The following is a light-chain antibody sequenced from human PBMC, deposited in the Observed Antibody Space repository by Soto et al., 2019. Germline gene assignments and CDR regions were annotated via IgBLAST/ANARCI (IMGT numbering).Light chain of an antibody. CDR3: QQYGSSGT. J-gene: IGKJ1*01. Sequence: IVMTQSPATLSVSPGERATLSCRASQSVSIDLAWYQHKPGQAPRLLIYGASNRASGIPERFSGSGSGTDFTLTISRLEPEDFAVYYCQQYGSSGTFGQGTKGGYQ. CDR1: QSVSID. CDR2: GAS. V-gene: IGKV3-20*01.